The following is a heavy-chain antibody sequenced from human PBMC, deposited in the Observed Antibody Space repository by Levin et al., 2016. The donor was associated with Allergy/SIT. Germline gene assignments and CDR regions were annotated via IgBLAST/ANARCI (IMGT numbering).Heavy chain of an antibody. CDR1: GFTFSSYS. V-gene: IGHV3-21*01. J-gene: IGHJ4*02. CDR2: ISSSSSYI. CDR3: AAVGDYDIY. D-gene: IGHD4-17*01. Sequence: GESLKISCAASGFTFSSYSMNWVRQAPGKGLEWVSSISSSSSYIYYADSVKGRFTISRDNAKNSLYLQMNSLRAEDTAVYYCAAVGDYDIYWGQGTLVTVSS.